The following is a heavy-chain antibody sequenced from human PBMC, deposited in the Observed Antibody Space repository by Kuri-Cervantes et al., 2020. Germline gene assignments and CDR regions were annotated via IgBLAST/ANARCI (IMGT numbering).Heavy chain of an antibody. Sequence: ASVKVSCKASRYTFTSYAMHWVRQAPGQRLEWMGWINAGNGNTKYSQKFQGRVTITRDTSASTAYMELSSLRSEDTAVYYCARGPRYHYDYIWGSYRSNHFDYWGQGTLVTVSS. CDR1: RYTFTSYA. CDR2: INAGNGNT. CDR3: ARGPRYHYDYIWGSYRSNHFDY. D-gene: IGHD3-16*02. V-gene: IGHV1-3*01. J-gene: IGHJ4*02.